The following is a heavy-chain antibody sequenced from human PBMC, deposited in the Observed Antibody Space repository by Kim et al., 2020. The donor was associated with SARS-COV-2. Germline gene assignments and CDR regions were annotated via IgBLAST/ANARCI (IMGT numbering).Heavy chain of an antibody. J-gene: IGHJ6*02. D-gene: IGHD2-15*01. Sequence: VKGRFTLYRDNDKNSLYLQMNSLRAEDTAVYYCARDPPTGRSNYYYGMDVWGQGTTVTVSS. V-gene: IGHV3-11*01. CDR3: ARDPPTGRSNYYYGMDV.